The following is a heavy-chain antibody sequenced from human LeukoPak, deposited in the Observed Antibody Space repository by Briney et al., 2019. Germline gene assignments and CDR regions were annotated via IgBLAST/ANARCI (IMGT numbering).Heavy chain of an antibody. CDR3: ARGGWLDDY. V-gene: IGHV5-10-1*01. CDR1: GYIFTSYW. J-gene: IGHJ4*02. Sequence: PGESLKISCKGSGYIFTSYWISWVRQMPGKGLEWMGRINPSNSYTNYNPSFQGHVTFSVDKSIATTYLQSPTLKASDTAMYYCARGGWLDDYWGQGTLVTVSS. CDR2: INPSNSYT. D-gene: IGHD6-19*01.